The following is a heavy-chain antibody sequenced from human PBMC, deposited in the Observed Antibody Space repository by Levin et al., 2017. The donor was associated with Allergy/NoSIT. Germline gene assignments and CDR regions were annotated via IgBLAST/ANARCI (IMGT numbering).Heavy chain of an antibody. CDR1: GFTFDDYA. CDR2: ISWNSGSI. CDR3: AKSGGSYYYDAFDI. V-gene: IGHV3-9*01. D-gene: IGHD1-26*01. J-gene: IGHJ3*02. Sequence: GGSLRLSCAASGFTFDDYAMHWVRQAPGKGLEWVSGISWNSGSIGYADSVKGRFTISRDNAKNSLYLQMNSLRAEDTALYYCAKSGGSYYYDAFDIWGQGTMVTVSS.